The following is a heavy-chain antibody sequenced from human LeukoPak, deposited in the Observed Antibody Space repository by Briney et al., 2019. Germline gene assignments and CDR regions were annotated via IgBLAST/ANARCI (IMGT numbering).Heavy chain of an antibody. V-gene: IGHV3-7*01. D-gene: IGHD2-2*01. Sequence: PGGSLRLSCAASGFTFSNAWMSWVRQAPGKGLEWVANIKQDGSEKYYVDSVKGRFTISRDNAKNSLYLQMNSLRAEDTAVYYCASVRAGGVVPAALSMGYDAFDIWGQGTMVTASS. CDR3: ASVRAGGVVPAALSMGYDAFDI. J-gene: IGHJ3*02. CDR2: IKQDGSEK. CDR1: GFTFSNAW.